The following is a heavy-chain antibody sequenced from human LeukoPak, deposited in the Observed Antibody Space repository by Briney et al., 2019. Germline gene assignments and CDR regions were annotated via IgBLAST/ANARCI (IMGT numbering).Heavy chain of an antibody. CDR3: ARGGYDYFDY. CDR1: GFTFSNYA. J-gene: IGHJ4*02. CDR2: ISYDGSNK. D-gene: IGHD5-18*01. Sequence: PGRSLRLSCAASGFTFSNYAMHWVRQAPGKGLEWVAVISYDGSNKYYADSVKGRFTISRDNSKNTLYLQMNSLRAEDTAVYYCARGGYDYFDYWGQGTLVTVSS. V-gene: IGHV3-30-3*01.